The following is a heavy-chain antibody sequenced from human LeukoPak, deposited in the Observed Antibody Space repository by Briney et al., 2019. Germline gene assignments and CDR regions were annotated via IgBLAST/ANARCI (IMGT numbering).Heavy chain of an antibody. V-gene: IGHV4-38-2*02. Sequence: SETLSLTCTVSGYSISSGYYWGWIRQPPGKGLEWIGSIYHSGSTYYSPSLKSRVTISVDTSKNQFSLKLSSVTAADTAVYYCARTTAGTTTISPNFDYWGQGTLVTVSS. D-gene: IGHD6-13*01. CDR1: GYSISSGYY. J-gene: IGHJ4*02. CDR2: IYHSGST. CDR3: ARTTAGTTTISPNFDY.